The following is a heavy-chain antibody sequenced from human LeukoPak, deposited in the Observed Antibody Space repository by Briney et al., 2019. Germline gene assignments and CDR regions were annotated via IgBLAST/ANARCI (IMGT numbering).Heavy chain of an antibody. V-gene: IGHV1-69*06. CDR1: GGTFSSYA. J-gene: IGHJ4*02. CDR3: ATPRFSYDSSGYYYI. D-gene: IGHD3-22*01. Sequence: ASVKVSCKASGGTFSSYAISWVRQAPGQGLEWMGGIIPIFGTANYAQKFQGRVTMTEDTSTDTAYMELSSLRSEDTAVYYCATPRFSYDSSGYYYIWGQGTLVTVSS. CDR2: IIPIFGTA.